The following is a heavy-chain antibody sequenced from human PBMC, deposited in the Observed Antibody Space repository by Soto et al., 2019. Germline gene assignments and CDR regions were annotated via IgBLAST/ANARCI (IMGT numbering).Heavy chain of an antibody. J-gene: IGHJ4*02. V-gene: IGHV1-3*01. D-gene: IGHD6-13*01. CDR3: AKEHHYSSSWSEFDY. Sequence: ASVKVSCKASGYTFTNYAMHWVRQAPGQRLERMGWINAGNGNTKYSQKFQGRVTITRDTSASTAYMELNSLRAEDTAVYYCAKEHHYSSSWSEFDYWGQGTLVTVSS. CDR1: GYTFTNYA. CDR2: INAGNGNT.